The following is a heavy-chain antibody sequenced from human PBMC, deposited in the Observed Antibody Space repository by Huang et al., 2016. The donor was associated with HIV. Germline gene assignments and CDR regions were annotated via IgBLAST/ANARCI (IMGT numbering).Heavy chain of an antibody. CDR1: GDSFTSLP. D-gene: IGHD3-22*01. V-gene: IGHV1-69*01. Sequence: QVHLVQSGAEVKKPGSSVKVSCKASGDSFTSLPINWWRQAPGEGLEWMGGPVRMLVSATYGQKLRGRVTISADESTSTSYMELSRLRSDERAMYDCATSTPMLGESGGWSGKVVITENVPYVDWGQGTLVTVSS. CDR3: ATSTPMLGESGGWSGKVVITENVPYVD. CDR2: PVRMLVSA. J-gene: IGHJ4*02.